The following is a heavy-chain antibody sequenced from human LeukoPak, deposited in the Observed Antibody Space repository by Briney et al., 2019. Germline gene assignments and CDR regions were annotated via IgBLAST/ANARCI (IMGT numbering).Heavy chain of an antibody. Sequence: ASVKVSCKASGYTFTSYYMHWVRQPPGQGLEWMGIINPSGGSTSYAQKFQGRVTMTRDMSTSTVYMELSSLRSEDTAVYYCASYSGSYSYAFDIWGQGTMVTVSS. CDR1: GYTFTSYY. D-gene: IGHD1-26*01. CDR2: INPSGGST. V-gene: IGHV1-46*01. J-gene: IGHJ3*02. CDR3: ASYSGSYSYAFDI.